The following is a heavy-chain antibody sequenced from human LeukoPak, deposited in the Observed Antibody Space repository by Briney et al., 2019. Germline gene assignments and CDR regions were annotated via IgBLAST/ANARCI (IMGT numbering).Heavy chain of an antibody. CDR3: AIDSRGWGRFDY. J-gene: IGHJ4*02. D-gene: IGHD6-19*01. CDR2: IYYSGST. Sequence: SETLSLTCTVSGGSISSYYWSWLRQPPGKGLEWIGYIYYSGSTNYNPSLNSRVTISVDTSNNQFSLQLSFVSPADTAFFYCAIDSRGWGRFDYWGQGTLVTVSS. V-gene: IGHV4-59*12. CDR1: GGSISSYY.